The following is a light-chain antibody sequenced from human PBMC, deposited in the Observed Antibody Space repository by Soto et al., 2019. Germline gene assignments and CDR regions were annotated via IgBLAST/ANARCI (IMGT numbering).Light chain of an antibody. Sequence: DIRMTQSPSSLSASVGDTVTVTCRASQSISSHLNWYQQKPGKAPNLLMYTASNLQSGVPSRFSGSGSGTDFTLTISSLQPEDFAPYYCRQSYSTPISFGQGTRLEIK. V-gene: IGKV1-39*01. CDR2: TAS. CDR3: RQSYSTPIS. J-gene: IGKJ5*01. CDR1: QSISSH.